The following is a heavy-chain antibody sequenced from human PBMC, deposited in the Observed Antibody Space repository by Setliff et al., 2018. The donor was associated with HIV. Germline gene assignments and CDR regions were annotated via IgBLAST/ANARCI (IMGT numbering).Heavy chain of an antibody. D-gene: IGHD6-19*01. Sequence: GGSLRLSCAASGFTFSSYAMHWVRQAPGKGLEWVAVISYDGSNKYYADSVKGRFTISRDNSNNTLYLQMNSLRAEDTAVYYCAREVGQQWISDAFDIWGQGTMVTVSS. CDR3: AREVGQQWISDAFDI. CDR2: ISYDGSNK. V-gene: IGHV3-30-3*01. J-gene: IGHJ3*02. CDR1: GFTFSSYA.